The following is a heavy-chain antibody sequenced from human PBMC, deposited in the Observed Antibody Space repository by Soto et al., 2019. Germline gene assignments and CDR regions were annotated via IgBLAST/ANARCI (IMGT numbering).Heavy chain of an antibody. Sequence: QVQLVESGGGVVQPGRSLRLSCAASGFTFSSYGMHWVRQAPGKGLEWVAVISHDGSNKYYADSVKGRFTISRDNSKNTLYLQMNSLRAEDTAVYYCARDGYSSPINWFDPWGQGTLVTVSS. V-gene: IGHV3-30*19. CDR3: ARDGYSSPINWFDP. CDR2: ISHDGSNK. CDR1: GFTFSSYG. D-gene: IGHD6-13*01. J-gene: IGHJ5*02.